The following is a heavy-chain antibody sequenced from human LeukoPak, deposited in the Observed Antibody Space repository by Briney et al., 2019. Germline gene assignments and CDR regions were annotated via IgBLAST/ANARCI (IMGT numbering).Heavy chain of an antibody. Sequence: SGTLSLTCGVSGGSITTTNFWSWVRPPPGGGLEWIGEISLRGRTQYNPSLKSRVNISIDESKNPLYLSLASVTAADTAVYYCSRESGPYCPFGHWGQGTLVAVTS. V-gene: IGHV4-4*02. D-gene: IGHD1-26*01. J-gene: IGHJ5*02. CDR3: SRESGPYCPFGH. CDR1: GGSITTTNF. CDR2: ISLRGRT.